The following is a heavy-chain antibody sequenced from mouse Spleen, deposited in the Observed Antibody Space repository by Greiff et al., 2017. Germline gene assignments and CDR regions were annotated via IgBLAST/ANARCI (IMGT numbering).Heavy chain of an antibody. J-gene: IGHJ1*03. CDR1: GYTFTSYW. CDR2: IDPSDSYT. Sequence: QVQLQQPGAELVMPGASVKLSCKASGYTFTSYWMHWVKQRPGQGLEWIGEIDPSDSYTNYNQKFKGKATLTVDKSSSTAYMQLSSLTSEDSAVYYGARGGGNYLAWYFDVGGTGTTVTVSS. D-gene: IGHD2-1*01. V-gene: IGHV1-69*01. CDR3: ARGGGNYLAWYFDV.